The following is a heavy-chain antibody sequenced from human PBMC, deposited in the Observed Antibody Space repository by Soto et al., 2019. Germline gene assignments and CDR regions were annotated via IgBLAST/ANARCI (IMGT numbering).Heavy chain of an antibody. CDR1: GFTFSSYA. CDR2: ISYDGSNK. Sequence: GGSLRLSCAASGFTFSSYAMHWVRQAPGKGLEWVAVISYDGSNKYYADSVKGRFTISRDNSKNTLYLQMNSLRAEDTAVYYCARDFMDYYDSGTNPDYWGQGTLVTVSS. J-gene: IGHJ4*02. CDR3: ARDFMDYYDSGTNPDY. V-gene: IGHV3-30-3*01. D-gene: IGHD3-10*01.